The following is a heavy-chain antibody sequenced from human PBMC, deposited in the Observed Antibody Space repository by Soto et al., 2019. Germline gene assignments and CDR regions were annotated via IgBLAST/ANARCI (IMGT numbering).Heavy chain of an antibody. CDR1: GYTFTSYD. V-gene: IGHV1-8*01. J-gene: IGHJ6*03. CDR2: MNPNSGNT. Sequence: QVQLVQSGAEVKKPGASVKVSCKASGYTFTSYDINWVRQATGQGLEWMGWMNPNSGNTGYAQKFQGRVTMTRNTSISKAYMELSSLRSEDTAVYYCARGYCSSTSCFLNYYYYYMDVWGKGTTVTVSS. CDR3: ARGYCSSTSCFLNYYYYYMDV. D-gene: IGHD2-2*01.